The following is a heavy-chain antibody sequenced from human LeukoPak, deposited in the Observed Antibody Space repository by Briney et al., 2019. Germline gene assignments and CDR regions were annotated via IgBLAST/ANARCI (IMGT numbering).Heavy chain of an antibody. D-gene: IGHD3-10*01. Sequence: PSQTXSLTCTVSGGSISSGGYYWSWIRQPPGKGLEWIGYIYHSGSTYYNPSLKSRVTISVDRSKNQFSLKLSSVTAADTAVYYCARACLGDGSGSYSPYYYYYMDVWGKGTTVTVSS. CDR2: IYHSGST. V-gene: IGHV4-30-2*01. CDR3: ARACLGDGSGSYSPYYYYYMDV. J-gene: IGHJ6*03. CDR1: GGSISSGGYY.